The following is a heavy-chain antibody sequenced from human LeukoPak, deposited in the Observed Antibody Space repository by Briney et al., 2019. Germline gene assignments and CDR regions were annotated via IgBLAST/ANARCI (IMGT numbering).Heavy chain of an antibody. CDR1: GYTFTGYY. D-gene: IGHD3-3*01. J-gene: IGHJ4*02. CDR2: IIPNRGGT. Sequence: ASVKVSCQASGYTFTGYYMHWVRQAPGQGLEWMGWIIPNRGGTNYAQKFQGRVTMTRDTSISTDYMELSRLRSDDTAVYYCARAGVLEWLLSFDYWGQGTLVTVSS. CDR3: ARAGVLEWLLSFDY. V-gene: IGHV1-2*02.